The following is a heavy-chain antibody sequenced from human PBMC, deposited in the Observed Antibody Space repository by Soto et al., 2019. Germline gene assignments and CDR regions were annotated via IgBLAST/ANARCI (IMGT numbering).Heavy chain of an antibody. D-gene: IGHD6-13*01. J-gene: IGHJ6*02. V-gene: IGHV3-30-3*01. CDR1: RFTFSSYA. Sequence: QVQLVESGGGVVQPGKSLRLSCAASRFTFSSYAMDWVRQAPGKGLEWVAVISHDGSEKYYGDSVKGQFTISRDNPKNTVYLQMNSLRPEDTAVYYCARAAAYFYHYYYAMDVWGQGTAVTVSS. CDR3: ARAAAYFYHYYYAMDV. CDR2: ISHDGSEK.